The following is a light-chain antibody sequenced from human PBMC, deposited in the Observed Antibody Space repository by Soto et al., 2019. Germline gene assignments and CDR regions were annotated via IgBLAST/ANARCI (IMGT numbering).Light chain of an antibody. CDR2: GAS. CDR3: QQYNNWPPYT. V-gene: IGKV3-15*01. Sequence: EIVMTQSPATLSVSPGERATLSCRASQSVSSNLAWYQQKPGQAPRLLIYGASTRATGIPARFSGSGSGTDFTLTITSLQSKVFAVYYCQQYNNWPPYTLGQGTKLEIK. CDR1: QSVSSN. J-gene: IGKJ2*01.